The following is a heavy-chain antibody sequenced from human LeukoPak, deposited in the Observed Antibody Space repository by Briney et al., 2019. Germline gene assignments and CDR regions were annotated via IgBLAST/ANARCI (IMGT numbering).Heavy chain of an antibody. Sequence: SETLSLTCTVSGGSISSYYWSWIRQPPGKGLEWIGYIYYSGSTSYNPSLKSRVTISVDTSKNQFSLKLSSVTAADTAVYYCARVRGVRYFDWLDPENWFDPWGQGTLVTVSS. CDR2: IYYSGST. J-gene: IGHJ5*02. CDR1: GGSISSYY. CDR3: ARVRGVRYFDWLDPENWFDP. V-gene: IGHV4-59*01. D-gene: IGHD3-9*01.